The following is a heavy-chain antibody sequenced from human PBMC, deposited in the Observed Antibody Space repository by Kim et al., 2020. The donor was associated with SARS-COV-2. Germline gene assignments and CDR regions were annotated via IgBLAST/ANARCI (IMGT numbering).Heavy chain of an antibody. CDR3: ARGSGYNALDY. J-gene: IGHJ4*02. Sequence: SETLSLTCSVSGGSITNSYWSWIRQPPGKGLEWIGYSHHSGTTNYHPSLKSRVTVSVDTSKIQISLKLSSVTAADTAVYYCARGSGYNALDYWGQGILVTVSS. D-gene: IGHD5-12*01. V-gene: IGHV4-59*13. CDR1: GGSITNSY. CDR2: SHHSGTT.